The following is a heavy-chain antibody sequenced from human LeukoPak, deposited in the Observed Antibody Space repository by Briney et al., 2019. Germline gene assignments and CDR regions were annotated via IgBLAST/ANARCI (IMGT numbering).Heavy chain of an antibody. Sequence: SETLSLTCTVSGYSISSGYYWGWIRQPPGKGLEWIGSIYHSGSTYYNPSLKSRVTISVDTSKNQFSLKLSSVTAADTAVYYCARGSTGYSSSWFDYWGQGTLVTVSS. CDR1: GYSISSGYY. CDR2: IYHSGST. D-gene: IGHD6-13*01. CDR3: ARGSTGYSSSWFDY. J-gene: IGHJ4*02. V-gene: IGHV4-38-2*02.